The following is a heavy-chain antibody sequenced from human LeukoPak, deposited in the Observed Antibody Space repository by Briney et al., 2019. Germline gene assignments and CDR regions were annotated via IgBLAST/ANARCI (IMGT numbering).Heavy chain of an antibody. Sequence: SETLSLPCTVSGDSISSYYWTWIRHPPGKGLEWIGYFYYSGSTNYNPSLKSRVTISGQTSKNQFSLKLSSVTAADTTVYYCARSGGNAPYSFISLDYWGQGMLVIVSS. V-gene: IGHV4-59*01. D-gene: IGHD4-23*01. CDR1: GDSISSYY. J-gene: IGHJ4*02. CDR3: ARSGGNAPYSFISLDY. CDR2: FYYSGST.